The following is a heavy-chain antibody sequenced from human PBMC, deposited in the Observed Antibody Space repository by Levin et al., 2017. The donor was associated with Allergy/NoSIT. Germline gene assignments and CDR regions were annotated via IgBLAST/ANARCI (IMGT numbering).Heavy chain of an antibody. CDR1: GFTISTYD. Sequence: GGSLRLSCAASGFTISTYDMSWVRQAPGKGLEWVSAIGAGDGTTTADSVKGRFTISRDKSRNTLYLQMNSLRAEDTAVYYCAKVLRSWYFDVWGRGTLVTVSS. V-gene: IGHV3-23*01. J-gene: IGHJ2*01. D-gene: IGHD3-10*01. CDR3: AKVLRSWYFDV. CDR2: IGAGDGT.